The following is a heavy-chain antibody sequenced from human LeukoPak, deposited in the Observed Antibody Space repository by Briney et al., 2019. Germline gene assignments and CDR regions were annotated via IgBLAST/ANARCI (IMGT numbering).Heavy chain of an antibody. D-gene: IGHD3-16*01. J-gene: IGHJ4*02. CDR1: GYTFTSYG. CDR2: ISAYNGNT. Sequence: ASVKVSCKASGYTFTSYGISWVRQAPGQGLEWMGWISAYNGNTNYAQKLQGRVTITTDTSTSTAYMELRSLRSDDTAVYYCARDMTYDYVWGSYKSLDYWGQGTLVTVSS. V-gene: IGHV1-18*01. CDR3: ARDMTYDYVWGSYKSLDY.